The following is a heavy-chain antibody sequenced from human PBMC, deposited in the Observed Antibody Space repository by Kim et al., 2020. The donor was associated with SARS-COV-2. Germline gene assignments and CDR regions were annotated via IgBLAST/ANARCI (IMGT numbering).Heavy chain of an antibody. CDR3: ARLFRSNNFYYGLDV. Sequence: SETLSLTCTVSGASISSGDYYWAWIRQPPGKGLEWIGSINYSGTTYYNPSLKSRVTIFVDRSKNQFSLQLNSVTAADRALYYCARLFRSNNFYYGLDVWGQGTTVIVSS. CDR1: GASISSGDYY. CDR2: INYSGTT. J-gene: IGHJ6*02. V-gene: IGHV4-39*01.